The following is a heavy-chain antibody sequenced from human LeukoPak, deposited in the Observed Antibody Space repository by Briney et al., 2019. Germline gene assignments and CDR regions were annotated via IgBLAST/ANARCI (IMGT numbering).Heavy chain of an antibody. Sequence: GGSLSLSCAASGFSVSNTYNSWVRQAPEKGLEWVSIIYGGGNTYYADSVKGRFTISRDNSKNTLYLQMNRLRPEDTAVYYCARGTVTAPDYWGQGTLVTVSS. CDR2: IYGGGNT. CDR1: GFSVSNTY. CDR3: ARGTVTAPDY. J-gene: IGHJ4*02. D-gene: IGHD2-21*02. V-gene: IGHV3-53*01.